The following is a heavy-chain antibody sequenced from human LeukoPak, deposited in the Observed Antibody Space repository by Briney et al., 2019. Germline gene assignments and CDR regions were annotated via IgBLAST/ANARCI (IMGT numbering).Heavy chain of an antibody. CDR2: LYSDGNT. Sequence: GGSLRLSCAASGSGFTFSNYWMHWVRQAPGKGLEWVSVLYSDGNTKYADSVQGRFTISRDNSKNTLYLEMNSLSPDDTAVYYCARGVEPLAANTLAYWGQGTLVTVSS. CDR1: GSGFTFSNYW. V-gene: IGHV3-53*01. J-gene: IGHJ4*02. D-gene: IGHD1-14*01. CDR3: ARGVEPLAANTLAY.